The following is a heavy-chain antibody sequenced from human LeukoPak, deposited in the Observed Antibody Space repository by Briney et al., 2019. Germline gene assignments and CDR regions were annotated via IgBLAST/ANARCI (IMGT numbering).Heavy chain of an antibody. V-gene: IGHV3-21*01. J-gene: IGHJ4*02. CDR3: ARDLERHCSSTSCALDFDY. CDR1: GFTFSSYT. Sequence: GGSLRLSCAASGFTFSSYTMIWVRQAPGKGLEWVSSISSSSNYIYYADSVKGRCTISRDNAKNTLYLQMNSLRAEDTAVYYCARDLERHCSSTSCALDFDYWGQGTLVTVSS. D-gene: IGHD2-2*01. CDR2: ISSSSNYI.